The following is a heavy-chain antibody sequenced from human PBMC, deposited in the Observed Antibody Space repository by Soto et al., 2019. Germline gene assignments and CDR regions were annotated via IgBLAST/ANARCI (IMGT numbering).Heavy chain of an antibody. CDR2: TYYRSKWYN. CDR3: AREHGDAYGDYGYYYYYYMDV. J-gene: IGHJ6*03. Sequence: TLSLTCAISGDSVSSNSAAWNWIRQSPSRGLEWLGRTYYRSKWYNDYAVSVKSRITINPDTSKNQFSLQLNSVTPEDTAVYYCAREHGDAYGDYGYYYYYYMDVWGKGTTVTVSS. CDR1: GDSVSSNSAA. V-gene: IGHV6-1*01. D-gene: IGHD4-17*01.